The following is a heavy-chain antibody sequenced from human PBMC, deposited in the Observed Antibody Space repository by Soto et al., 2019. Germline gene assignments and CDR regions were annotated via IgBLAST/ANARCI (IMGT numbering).Heavy chain of an antibody. V-gene: IGHV1-3*01. CDR3: ARSAIFGVVIIESDAFDI. Sequence: ASVKVSCKASGYTFTSYAMHWVRQAPGQRLEWMGWINAGNGNTKYSQKFQGRVTITRDTSASTAYMELSSLRSEDTAVYYCARSAIFGVVIIESDAFDIWGQGTMVTVSS. CDR2: INAGNGNT. J-gene: IGHJ3*02. D-gene: IGHD3-3*01. CDR1: GYTFTSYA.